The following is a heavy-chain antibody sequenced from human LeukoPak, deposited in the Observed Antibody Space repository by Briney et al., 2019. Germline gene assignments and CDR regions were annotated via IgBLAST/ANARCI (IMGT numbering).Heavy chain of an antibody. CDR2: INHSGST. V-gene: IGHV4-34*01. CDR1: GGSFSGYY. J-gene: IGHJ4*02. D-gene: IGHD1-26*01. CDR3: ARAGYSRGVGATTLDY. Sequence: SETLSLTCAVYGGSFSGYYWSWIRQPPGKGLEWIGEINHSGSTNYNPSLKSRVTISVDTSKNQFSLKLSSVTAADTAVYYCARAGYSRGVGATTLDYWGQGTLVTVSS.